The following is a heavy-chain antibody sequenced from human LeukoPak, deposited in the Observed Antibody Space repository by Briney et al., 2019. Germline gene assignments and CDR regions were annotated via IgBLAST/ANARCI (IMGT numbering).Heavy chain of an antibody. D-gene: IGHD5-24*01. Sequence: GASLRLSCAASGFTFSSYSMNWVRQAPGKGLEWVSSISSSSYIYYADSVKGRFTISRDNAKNSLYLQMNSLRAEDTAVYYCARDIGDGYNFGAFDIWGQGTMVTVSS. CDR2: ISSSSYI. V-gene: IGHV3-21*01. J-gene: IGHJ3*02. CDR1: GFTFSSYS. CDR3: ARDIGDGYNFGAFDI.